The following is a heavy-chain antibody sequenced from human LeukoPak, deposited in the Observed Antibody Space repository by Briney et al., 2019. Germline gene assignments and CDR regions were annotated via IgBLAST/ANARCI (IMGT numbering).Heavy chain of an antibody. CDR2: IRYDGSNK. CDR1: GFTFSSYG. V-gene: IGHV3-30*02. J-gene: IGHJ4*02. CDR3: AKGPQGVRYFDWLLTKGY. Sequence: PGGSLRLSCAASGFTFSSYGMHWVRQAPGKGLEWVAFIRYDGSNKYYADSVKGRFTISRDNSKNTLYLQMNSLRAEDTAVYYCAKGPQGVRYFDWLLTKGYWGQGTLVTVSS. D-gene: IGHD3-9*01.